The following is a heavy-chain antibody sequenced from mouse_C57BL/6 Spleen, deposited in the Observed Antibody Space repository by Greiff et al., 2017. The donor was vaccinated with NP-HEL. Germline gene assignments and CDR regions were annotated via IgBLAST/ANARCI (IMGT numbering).Heavy chain of an antibody. CDR1: GFTFSSYA. J-gene: IGHJ4*01. CDR3: ARGPYGDYYAMDY. V-gene: IGHV5-4*01. D-gene: IGHD1-1*01. Sequence: EVQGVESGGGLVKPGGSLKLSCAASGFTFSSYAMSWVRQTPEKRLEWVATISDGGSYTYYPDNVKGRFTISRDNAKNNLYLQMSHLKSEDTAMYYCARGPYGDYYAMDYWGQGTSVTVSS. CDR2: ISDGGSYT.